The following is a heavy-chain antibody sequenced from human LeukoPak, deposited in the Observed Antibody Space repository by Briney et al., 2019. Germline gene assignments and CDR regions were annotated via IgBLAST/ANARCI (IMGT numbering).Heavy chain of an antibody. V-gene: IGHV3-48*01. D-gene: IGHD6-19*01. CDR2: ISSSSSTI. Sequence: GGSLRLSCAASGFTFSSYSMNWVRQAPGKGLEWVSYISSSSSTIYYADSVKGRFTISRDNAKNSLYLQMNSLRAEDTAVYYCARDRVAGTFDYWGQGTLVTISS. J-gene: IGHJ4*02. CDR3: ARDRVAGTFDY. CDR1: GFTFSSYS.